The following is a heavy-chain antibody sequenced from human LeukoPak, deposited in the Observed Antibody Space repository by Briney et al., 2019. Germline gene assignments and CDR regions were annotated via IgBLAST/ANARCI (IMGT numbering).Heavy chain of an antibody. Sequence: GGSLRLSCAASSSYDMSWVRQAPGKGPEWVSSISGSGAKTYYADSVKGRFTISRDNSKNTLYLQMNNLRAEDTAVYYCTNGLCCGDYGGYWGPGTLVTVSS. CDR2: ISGSGAKT. D-gene: IGHD4-23*01. CDR1: SSYD. V-gene: IGHV3-23*01. CDR3: TNGLCCGDYGGY. J-gene: IGHJ4*02.